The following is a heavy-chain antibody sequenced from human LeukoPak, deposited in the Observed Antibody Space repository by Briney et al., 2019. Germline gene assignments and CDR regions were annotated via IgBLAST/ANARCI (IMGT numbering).Heavy chain of an antibody. CDR1: GFTFSSYW. D-gene: IGHD3-22*01. Sequence: GGSLRLSCAASGFTFSSYWMSWVRQAPGKGLEWVANIKQDGSEKYYVDSVKGRFTISRDNAKNSLYLQMNSLRAEDTAVYYCASGRYYDSSGRGRGAAFDIWGQGTMVTVSS. J-gene: IGHJ3*02. CDR2: IKQDGSEK. V-gene: IGHV3-7*01. CDR3: ASGRYYDSSGRGRGAAFDI.